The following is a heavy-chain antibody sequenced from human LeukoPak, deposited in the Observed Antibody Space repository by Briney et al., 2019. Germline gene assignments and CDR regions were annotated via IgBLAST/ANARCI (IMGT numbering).Heavy chain of an antibody. CDR2: ISSSGSTI. CDR1: GFTFSDYY. Sequence: PGGSLRLSCAASGFTFSDYYMSWVRQAPGKGLEWVAYISSSGSTIYYADSVKGRFTIARDNAKNSLYLQMNSLRAEDTAVYYCAREGIRAARPGGVVDYWGQGTLVTVSS. CDR3: AREGIRAARPGGVVDY. V-gene: IGHV3-11*04. J-gene: IGHJ4*02. D-gene: IGHD6-6*01.